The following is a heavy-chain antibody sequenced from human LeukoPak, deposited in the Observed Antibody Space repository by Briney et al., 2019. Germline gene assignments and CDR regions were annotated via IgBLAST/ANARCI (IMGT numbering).Heavy chain of an antibody. J-gene: IGHJ4*02. V-gene: IGHV3-23*01. Sequence: GGALRLSCAASGFTFRNYAMDWGRQAPGKGLEWFAAISGSGNTAYYAYSMMDRFNVTRDNSKNTLSLQMNSPRVDDTAVYFCAREGGRTSYDTLTGYYSSTGLDSWGPGTLVTVSS. D-gene: IGHD3-9*01. CDR2: ISGSGNTA. CDR1: GFTFRNYA. CDR3: AREGGRTSYDTLTGYYSSTGLDS.